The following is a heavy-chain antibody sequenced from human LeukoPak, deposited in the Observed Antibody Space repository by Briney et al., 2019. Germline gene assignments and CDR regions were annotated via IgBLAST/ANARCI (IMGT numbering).Heavy chain of an antibody. CDR1: GFTLSNYW. J-gene: IGHJ4*02. Sequence: PGGSLRLSCSASGFTLSNYWMHWVPQAPGKGLVWVSRINSDGSTTTYADSVKGRFTISRDNAKNRLHLQMNSLRAEDTAVYYCAKLDVYDILTGYYKGIEYWGQGTLVTVSS. CDR3: AKLDVYDILTGYYKGIEY. D-gene: IGHD3-9*01. V-gene: IGHV3-74*01. CDR2: INSDGSTT.